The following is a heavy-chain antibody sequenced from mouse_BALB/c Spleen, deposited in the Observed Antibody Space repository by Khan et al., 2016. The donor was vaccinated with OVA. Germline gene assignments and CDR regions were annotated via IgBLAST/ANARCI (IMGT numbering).Heavy chain of an antibody. Sequence: EVELVESGGGLVKPGGSLKLSCSASGFTFSTYAMSWVRQTPEKRLEWVATISSGGHYTFYFDSVTGRFTISRDNAKNTLYLQMSSLRSEDTAMYYCARSLVDYYAMDYWGQGTSVTVSS. V-gene: IGHV5-9-3*01. CDR1: GFTFSTYA. J-gene: IGHJ4*01. D-gene: IGHD2-2*01. CDR3: ARSLVDYYAMDY. CDR2: ISSGGHYT.